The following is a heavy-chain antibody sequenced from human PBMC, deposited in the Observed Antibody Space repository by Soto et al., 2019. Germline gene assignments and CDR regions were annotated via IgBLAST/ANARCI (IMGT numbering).Heavy chain of an antibody. J-gene: IGHJ5*02. CDR1: GFTFRSDE. CDR2: ISGDGLTS. D-gene: IGHD3-10*01. CDR3: AKITSESAS. Sequence: GGSLRLSCVGSGFTFRSDEMNWVRQAPGKRLEWISYISGDGLTSNYADSVQGRFTISRDNGKNSLFLQMNSLRADDTAVYYCAKITSESASWGQGTLVT. V-gene: IGHV3-48*03.